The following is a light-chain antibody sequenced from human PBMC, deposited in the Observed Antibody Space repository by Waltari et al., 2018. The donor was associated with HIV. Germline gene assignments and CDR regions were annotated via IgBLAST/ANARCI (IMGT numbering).Light chain of an antibody. CDR3: QQSYSSLST. CDR2: AAS. Sequence: DIQMTQSPSYLSASLGDRVTITCRASQSIDTYLNWYQQRPGEAPKRLIYAASNLHSGVPSRFSGRGSGTDFTLTISSLQPEDFATYFCQQSYSSLSTFGQGTKL. CDR1: QSIDTY. J-gene: IGKJ2*01. V-gene: IGKV1-39*01.